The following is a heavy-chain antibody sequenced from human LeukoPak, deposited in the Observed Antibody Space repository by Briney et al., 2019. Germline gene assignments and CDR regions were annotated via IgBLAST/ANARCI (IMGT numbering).Heavy chain of an antibody. CDR3: ARGSPGY. CDR1: GFSFSNYG. V-gene: IGHV3-48*03. Sequence: PGGSLRLSCAASGFSFSNYGMNWVRRAPGKGLEWVSYITSSGNTIYYADSVKGRFTITRDNAKNSLYLQMNSLRAEDTAVYYCARGSPGYWGQGTLVTVSS. J-gene: IGHJ4*02. CDR2: ITSSGNTI.